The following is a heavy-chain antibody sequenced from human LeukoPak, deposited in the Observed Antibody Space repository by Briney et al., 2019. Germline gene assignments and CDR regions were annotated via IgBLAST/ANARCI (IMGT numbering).Heavy chain of an antibody. CDR3: ARRGSSGWGKPWYFDL. Sequence: ASVKVSCKASGYTFTSYGISWVRQAPGQGLEWMGWISAYNGSTNYAQKLQGRVTMTTDTSTSTAYMELRSLRPEDTGAYYCARRGSSGWGKPWYFDLWGRGTLVTVSS. J-gene: IGHJ2*01. V-gene: IGHV1-18*01. CDR1: GYTFTSYG. CDR2: ISAYNGST. D-gene: IGHD6-19*01.